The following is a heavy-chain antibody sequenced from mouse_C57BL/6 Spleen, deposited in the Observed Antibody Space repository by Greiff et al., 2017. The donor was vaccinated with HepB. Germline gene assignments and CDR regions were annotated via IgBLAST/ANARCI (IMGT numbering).Heavy chain of an antibody. CDR3: ARTWLDYYGSSSFDY. CDR1: GYTFTGYW. V-gene: IGHV1-9*01. J-gene: IGHJ2*01. D-gene: IGHD1-1*01. CDR2: LLPGSGST. Sequence: VQLQQSGAELMKPGASVKLSCKATGYTFTGYWIEWVKQRPGHGLEWIGELLPGSGSTNYNEKFKGKATFTADTSSNTSYMQLSILTTEDSAIYYCARTWLDYYGSSSFDYWGQGTTLTVSS.